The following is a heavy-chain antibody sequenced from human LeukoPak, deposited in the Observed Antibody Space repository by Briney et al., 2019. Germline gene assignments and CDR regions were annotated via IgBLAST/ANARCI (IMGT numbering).Heavy chain of an antibody. CDR1: GGSISSSSSY. V-gene: IGHV4-39*01. CDR2: IYYSGST. CDR3: ARYFCGGDCYSGYFDY. J-gene: IGHJ4*02. D-gene: IGHD2-21*02. Sequence: PSETLSLTRTVSGGSISSSSSYWAWIRQPPGKGLEWIGNIYYSGSTYYNPSLKSRITISVDTSKKQFSLKLNSVTAADTAVYYCARYFCGGDCYSGYFDYWGQGTLVTVSS.